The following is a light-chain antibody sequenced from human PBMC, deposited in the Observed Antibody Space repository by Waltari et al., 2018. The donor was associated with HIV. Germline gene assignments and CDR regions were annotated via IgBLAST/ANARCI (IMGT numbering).Light chain of an antibody. CDR3: YSTDSSGNPL. CDR1: ALPEKY. Sequence: SYELTQPPSVSVSPGQTARITCSGDALPEKYAYWYQQKSGQAPVLVIFEDSKRPSGIPGRFSGASSGTMATLTIRGAQVEDEADYYCYSTDSSGNPLFGGGTKLTVL. J-gene: IGLJ2*01. V-gene: IGLV3-10*01. CDR2: EDS.